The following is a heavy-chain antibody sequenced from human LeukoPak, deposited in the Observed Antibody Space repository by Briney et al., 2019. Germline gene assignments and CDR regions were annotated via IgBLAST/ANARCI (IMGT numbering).Heavy chain of an antibody. CDR2: INSDGSST. J-gene: IGHJ3*02. Sequence: GGSLRLSCAASGFTFSSYWMHWVRQAPGKGLVWVSRINSDGSSTSYADSVKGRFTISRDNAKNTLYLQMNSLRAEDTAVYYCAREQGYCSSTSCYVGAFDIWGQGTMVTVPS. V-gene: IGHV3-74*01. D-gene: IGHD2-2*01. CDR3: AREQGYCSSTSCYVGAFDI. CDR1: GFTFSSYW.